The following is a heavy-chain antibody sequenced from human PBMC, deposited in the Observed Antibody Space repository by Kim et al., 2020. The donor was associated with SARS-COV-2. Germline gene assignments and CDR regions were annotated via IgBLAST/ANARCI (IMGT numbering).Heavy chain of an antibody. V-gene: IGHV1-69*13. CDR1: GGTFSSYA. J-gene: IGHJ6*02. CDR3: ARGYWTSVGYYYYGMDV. Sequence: SVKVSCKASGGTFSSYAISWVRQAPGQGLEWMGGIIPIFGTANYAQKFQGRVTITADESTSTAYMELSSLRSEDTAVYYCARGYWTSVGYYYYGMDVWPRDHGHRLL. D-gene: IGHD1-20*01. CDR2: IIPIFGTA.